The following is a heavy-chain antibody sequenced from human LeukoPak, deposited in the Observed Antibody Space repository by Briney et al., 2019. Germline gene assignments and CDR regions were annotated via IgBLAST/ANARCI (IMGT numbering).Heavy chain of an antibody. CDR3: ARGRWLQYET. CDR2: INQSGST. CDR1: GESFSGDY. Sequence: SETLSLTCGVYGESFSGDYWSWIRQPPGKGLEWIGEINQSGSTNYIPSLKSRVTISVDTPKNQFSLKLMSVTAADTAVYYCARGRWLQYETWGQGTLVTVSS. V-gene: IGHV4-34*01. J-gene: IGHJ5*02. D-gene: IGHD5-24*01.